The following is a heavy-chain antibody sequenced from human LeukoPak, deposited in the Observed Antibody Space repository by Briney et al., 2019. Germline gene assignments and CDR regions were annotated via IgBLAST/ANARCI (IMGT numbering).Heavy chain of an antibody. CDR2: IIDSGATS. CDR3: ARDGEYSSSWYGSYYFDY. Sequence: PGGSLRLSCAASGFTFRNYAMSWVRQAPGVGLQWVSTIIDSGATSFFAHSVKGRFTISRDNSKNTLYLQMNSLRAEDTAVYYCARDGEYSSSWYGSYYFDYWGQGTLVTVSS. CDR1: GFTFRNYA. D-gene: IGHD6-13*01. V-gene: IGHV3-23*01. J-gene: IGHJ4*02.